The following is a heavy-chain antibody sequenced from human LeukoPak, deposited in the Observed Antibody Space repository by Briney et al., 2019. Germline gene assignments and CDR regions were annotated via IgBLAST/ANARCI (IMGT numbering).Heavy chain of an antibody. CDR1: GFTFSSYS. CDR2: ISSSSSYI. V-gene: IGHV3-21*01. D-gene: IGHD1-1*01. J-gene: IGHJ4*02. Sequence: GALRLSCAASGFTFSSYSMNWVRQAPGKGLEWVSSISSSSSYIYYADSVKGRFTISRDNAKNPLYLQMNSLRAEDTAVYYCARAYRNDYGDYWGQGTLVTVSS. CDR3: ARAYRNDYGDY.